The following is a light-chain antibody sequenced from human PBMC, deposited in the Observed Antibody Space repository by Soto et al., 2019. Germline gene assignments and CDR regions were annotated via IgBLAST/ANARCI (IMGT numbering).Light chain of an antibody. CDR2: EVN. J-gene: IGLJ1*01. CDR1: SIDVGGYNY. CDR3: TSYAGSNNRGV. V-gene: IGLV2-8*01. Sequence: QSVLTQPPSAPGSPGQSVTISCTGTSIDVGGYNYIAWYQHHPGKAPKLIIYEVNRRPSGVPDRFSGSKSGNTASLTVSGLQAEDEADYYCTSYAGSNNRGVFGSGTKVTV.